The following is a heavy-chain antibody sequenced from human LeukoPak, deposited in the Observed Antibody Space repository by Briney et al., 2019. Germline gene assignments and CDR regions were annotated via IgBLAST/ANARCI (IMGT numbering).Heavy chain of an antibody. CDR2: ISWNSGSI. V-gene: IGHV3-9*01. CDR1: GFTFDDYA. CDR3: AKGTYYDFWSGWLDY. Sequence: GRSLRLSCAASGFTFDDYAMHWVRQAPGKGLEWVSGISWNSGSIGYADSVKGRFTISRDNAKNSLYLQMNSLRAEDTALYYCAKGTYYDFWSGWLDYRGQGTLVTVSS. D-gene: IGHD3-3*01. J-gene: IGHJ4*02.